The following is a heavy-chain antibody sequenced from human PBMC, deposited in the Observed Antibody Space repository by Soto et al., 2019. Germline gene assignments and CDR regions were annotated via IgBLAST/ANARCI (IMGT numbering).Heavy chain of an antibody. V-gene: IGHV1-3*01. CDR2: INAGNGNT. Sequence: ASVKVSCKASGYTFTSYAMHWVRQAPGQRLEWMGWINAGNGNTKYSQKFQGRVTITRDTSASTAYMELSSLRSEDTAVYYCARAPIGPYGSGSYSKADYSYYGMDVWGRGTTVTVSS. J-gene: IGHJ6*02. CDR3: ARAPIGPYGSGSYSKADYSYYGMDV. D-gene: IGHD3-10*01. CDR1: GYTFTSYA.